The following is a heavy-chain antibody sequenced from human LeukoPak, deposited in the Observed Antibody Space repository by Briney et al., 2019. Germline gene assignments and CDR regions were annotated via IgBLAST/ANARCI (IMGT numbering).Heavy chain of an antibody. D-gene: IGHD6-13*01. J-gene: IGHJ4*02. CDR1: GGTFISYA. CDR2: IIPILGIA. CDR3: AGGGSSWSYFDY. Sequence: SVKVSCKASGGTFISYAISWVRQAPGQGLEWMGRIIPILGIANYAQKFQGRVTITADKSTSTAYMELSSLRSEDTAVYYCAGGGSSWSYFDYWGQGTLVTVSS. V-gene: IGHV1-69*04.